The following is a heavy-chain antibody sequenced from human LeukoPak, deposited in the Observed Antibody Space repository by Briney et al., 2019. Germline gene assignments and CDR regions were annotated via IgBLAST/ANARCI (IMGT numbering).Heavy chain of an antibody. CDR2: ISWNSGSI. CDR3: AKDVAWCGYDDECAFDY. CDR1: GFTFDDYA. V-gene: IGHV3-9*01. Sequence: GGSLRLSCAASGFTFDDYAMHWVRQAPGKGLEWVSGISWNSGSIGYADSVKGRFTISRDNAKNSLYLQMNSLRAEDTALYYCAKDVAWCGYDDECAFDYWGQGTLVTVSS. D-gene: IGHD5-12*01. J-gene: IGHJ4*02.